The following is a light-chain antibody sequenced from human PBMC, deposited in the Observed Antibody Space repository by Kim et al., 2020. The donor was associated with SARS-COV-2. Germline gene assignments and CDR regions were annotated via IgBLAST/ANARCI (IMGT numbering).Light chain of an antibody. Sequence: QSALTQPPSASGSPGQSVTFSCTGTSSDVGGYNYVSWYQQHPGKAPKLMIYEVSERPSGVPDRFSGSKSDNTASLTVSGLQAEDEADYYCSSYAGSKIVVFGGGTQLTVL. J-gene: IGLJ2*01. CDR2: EVS. CDR1: SSDVGGYNY. CDR3: SSYAGSKIVV. V-gene: IGLV2-8*01.